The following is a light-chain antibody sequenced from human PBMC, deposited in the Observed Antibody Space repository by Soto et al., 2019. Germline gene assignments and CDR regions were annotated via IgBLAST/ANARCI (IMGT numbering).Light chain of an antibody. V-gene: IGLV2-23*01. CDR1: SSDVGSYNL. J-gene: IGLJ3*02. Sequence: QSALTQPASVSGSPGQSITISCTGTSSDVGSYNLVSWYQQHPGKAPKLMIYEGSKRPSGVSNRFSGSKSGNTASLTISGLQAEYGAGSYFSSYAASRTWVFGGGTQLTVL. CDR3: SSYAASRTWV. CDR2: EGS.